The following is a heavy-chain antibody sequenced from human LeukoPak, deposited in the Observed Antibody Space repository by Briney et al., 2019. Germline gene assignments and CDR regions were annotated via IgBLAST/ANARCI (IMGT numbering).Heavy chain of an antibody. CDR2: INPNSGGT. V-gene: IGHV1-2*02. Sequence: GASVKVSCKASGYTFTGYYMHWVRQAPGQGLEWMGWINPNSGGTNYAQKFQGRVTMTRDTSISTAYMELSRLRSDDTAVYYCARGRDLYDFWGGYYVMVRGVTLFDYWGQGTLVTVSS. CDR3: ARGRDLYDFWGGYYVMVRGVTLFDY. D-gene: IGHD3-3*01. CDR1: GYTFTGYY. J-gene: IGHJ4*02.